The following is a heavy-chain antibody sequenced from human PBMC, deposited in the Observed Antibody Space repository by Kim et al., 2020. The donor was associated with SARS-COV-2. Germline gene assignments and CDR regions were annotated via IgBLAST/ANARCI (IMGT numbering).Heavy chain of an antibody. CDR3: ARDIGGVVGDGMDV. J-gene: IGHJ6*02. V-gene: IGHV3-53*01. Sequence: ADSVKSRITIYIDKSTNTLYLQMNSLRDEDTAIYDCARDIGGVVGDGMDVWGQGTTVTVSS. D-gene: IGHD2-8*01.